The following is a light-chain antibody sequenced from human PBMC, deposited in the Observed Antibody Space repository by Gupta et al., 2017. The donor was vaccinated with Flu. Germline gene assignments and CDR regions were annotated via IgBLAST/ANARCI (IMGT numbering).Light chain of an antibody. CDR1: SSDVGGYNY. V-gene: IGLV2-14*01. J-gene: IGLJ3*02. CDR2: EVS. CDR3: GSYTSSSTRAV. Sequence: QSAPTQPDPVSASAAPSLTITCTGTSSDVGGYNYVSWYQQHPGKAPKLMIYEVSNRPSGVSNRFSGSKSGNTASLTISGLQAEDEADYYCGSYTSSSTRAVFGGGTKLTVL.